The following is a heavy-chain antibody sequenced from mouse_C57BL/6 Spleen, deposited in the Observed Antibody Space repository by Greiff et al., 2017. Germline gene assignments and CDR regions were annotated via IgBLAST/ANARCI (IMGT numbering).Heavy chain of an antibody. J-gene: IGHJ1*03. V-gene: IGHV5-16*01. Sequence: EVKLVESEGGLVQPGSSMKLSCTASGFTFSDYYMAWVRQVPEKGLEWVANINYDGSSTYYLDSLKSRFIISRDNAKNILYLQMSSLKSEDTATYYCARARIYYGNYWYFDVWGTGTTVTVSS. CDR3: ARARIYYGNYWYFDV. CDR1: GFTFSDYY. D-gene: IGHD2-1*01. CDR2: INYDGSST.